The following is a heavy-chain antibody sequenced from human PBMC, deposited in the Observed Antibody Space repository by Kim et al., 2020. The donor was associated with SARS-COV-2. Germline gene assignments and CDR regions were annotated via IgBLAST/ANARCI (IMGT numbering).Heavy chain of an antibody. CDR3: ARDARASSGWVDY. J-gene: IGHJ4*02. D-gene: IGHD6-19*01. Sequence: YAKEFQGRVTITADESTSTAYMELSSLKAEDSAVYYCARDARASSGWVDYWGQGTLVTVSS. V-gene: IGHV1-69*01.